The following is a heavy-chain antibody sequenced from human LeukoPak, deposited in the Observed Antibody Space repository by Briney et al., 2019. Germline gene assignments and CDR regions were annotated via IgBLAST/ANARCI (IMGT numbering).Heavy chain of an antibody. V-gene: IGHV3-74*01. J-gene: IGHJ3*02. CDR2: ANWDGSST. Sequence: TGGSLRLSCAASGFTFSNYWMHWVRQAPGKGLVWVSHANWDGSSTSYADSVRGRFTISRDNAKNTVDLQMNSLRAEDTAVYYCARGGSGCFDIWGQGTMVTVSS. D-gene: IGHD1-26*01. CDR3: ARGGSGCFDI. CDR1: GFTFSNYW.